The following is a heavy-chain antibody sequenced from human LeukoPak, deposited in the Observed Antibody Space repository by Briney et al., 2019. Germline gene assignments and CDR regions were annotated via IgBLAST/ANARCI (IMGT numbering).Heavy chain of an antibody. CDR1: GYTFTGYY. J-gene: IGHJ6*03. CDR3: ARDSLHYRLYYYMDV. CDR2: INPNSSGT. D-gene: IGHD1-26*01. V-gene: IGHV1-2*02. Sequence: ASVKVSCKASGYTFTGYYMHWVRQAPGQGLEWMGWINPNSSGTNYAQMFQGRVTMTRDTSISTAYMELSRLRSDDTAVYYCARDSLHYRLYYYMDVWGKGTTVTVSS.